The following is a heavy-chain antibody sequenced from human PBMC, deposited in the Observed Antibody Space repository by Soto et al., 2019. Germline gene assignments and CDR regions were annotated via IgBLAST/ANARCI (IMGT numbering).Heavy chain of an antibody. J-gene: IGHJ4*02. Sequence: ASVKVSCKTSGYTFGANYIHWVRQTPGQGLEWLGWISPYSDDTKYAHIVQGRVYMSIDRSSRTAYMDLRSLRSDDTAVYYCARDWAAAGPFDYWGQGTLVTVSS. V-gene: IGHV1-2*07. D-gene: IGHD6-13*01. CDR2: ISPYSDDT. CDR1: GYTFGANY. CDR3: ARDWAAAGPFDY.